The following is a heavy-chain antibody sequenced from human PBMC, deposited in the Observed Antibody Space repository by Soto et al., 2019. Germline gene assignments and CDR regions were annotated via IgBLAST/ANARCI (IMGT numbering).Heavy chain of an antibody. CDR3: VKVLARGVGVPRFYFDS. CDR1: GFTFSNSW. Sequence: GGSLRLSCAASGFTFSNSWMHWVRQVSGKGLEWVSRINADGTSTSYADSVKGRFTISRDNAKSTLYLHVNSLRAEDTAVYYCVKVLARGVGVPRFYFDSWGQGALVTVSS. D-gene: IGHD2-2*01. CDR2: INADGTST. J-gene: IGHJ4*02. V-gene: IGHV3-74*01.